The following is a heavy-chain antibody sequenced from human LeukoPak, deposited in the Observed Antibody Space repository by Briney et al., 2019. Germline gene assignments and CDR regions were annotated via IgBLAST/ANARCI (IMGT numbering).Heavy chain of an antibody. Sequence: SGPTLVKPTQTLTLTCTFSGFSLSTSGVGVGWIRQPPGKALEWLALIYWNDDKRYSPSLKSRLTITTDTSKNQVVLTMTNMDPVDTATYYCAHTPGIAQLDAFDIWGQGTMVTVSS. D-gene: IGHD6-13*01. CDR3: AHTPGIAQLDAFDI. J-gene: IGHJ3*02. CDR2: IYWNDDK. V-gene: IGHV2-5*01. CDR1: GFSLSTSGVG.